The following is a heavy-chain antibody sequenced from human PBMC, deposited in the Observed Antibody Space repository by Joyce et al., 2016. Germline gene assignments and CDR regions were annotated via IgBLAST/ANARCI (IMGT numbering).Heavy chain of an antibody. V-gene: IGHV4-39*07. Sequence: QLQLQESGPGLVRASETLSLTCTVSGGSISSSSYYWGWIRQHPGKGLEWIGSIYYSGTTYYNLSLKSRVTISVDTSKNQFSLKLSSVTAADTAFYYCARDGFLEWLGDDYWGQGTLVTVSS. CDR2: IYYSGTT. CDR3: ARDGFLEWLGDDY. D-gene: IGHD3-3*01. CDR1: GGSISSSSYY. J-gene: IGHJ4*02.